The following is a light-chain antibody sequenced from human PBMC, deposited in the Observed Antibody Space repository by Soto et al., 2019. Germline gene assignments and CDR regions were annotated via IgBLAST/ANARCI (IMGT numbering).Light chain of an antibody. J-gene: IGLJ1*01. CDR1: SSDVGGYNY. Sequence: QSALTQPASVSGSPGQSITISCTGTSSDVGGYNYVSWYQQHPGKAPKLMIYEVSNRPSGVSNRLSGSKSGNTASLTISGLQAEDEADYYCSSYTRSSIDYVFGTGTKVTVL. CDR3: SSYTRSSIDYV. CDR2: EVS. V-gene: IGLV2-14*01.